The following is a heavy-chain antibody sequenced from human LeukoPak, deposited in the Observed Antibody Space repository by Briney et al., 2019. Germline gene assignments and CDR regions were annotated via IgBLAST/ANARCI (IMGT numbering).Heavy chain of an antibody. CDR1: GFTFSSYA. V-gene: IGHV3-7*03. D-gene: IGHD1/OR15-1a*01. CDR3: AGGNSMNV. J-gene: IGHJ6*04. CDR2: IKKDGSGI. Sequence: GGSLRLSCAASGFTFSSYAMSWVRQAPGKGLEGVANIKKDGSGISYVDSVQGRFIISRDNAKNSLYLQMNSLRVEDTAVYFCAGGNSMNVWGKGTAVTVSS.